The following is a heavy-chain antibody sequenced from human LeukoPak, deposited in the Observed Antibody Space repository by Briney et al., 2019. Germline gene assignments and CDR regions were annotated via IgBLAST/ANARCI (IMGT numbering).Heavy chain of an antibody. CDR2: INPSGGST. V-gene: IGHV1-46*01. J-gene: IGHJ3*02. D-gene: IGHD1/OR15-1a*01. Sequence: ASVKVSCKASGYTFTSYYMHWVRQAPGQGLEWMGIINPSGGSTSYAQKFQGRVTMTEDTSTDTAYMELSSLRSEDTAVYYCATTARSGGAFDIWGQGTMVTVSS. CDR1: GYTFTSYY. CDR3: ATTARSGGAFDI.